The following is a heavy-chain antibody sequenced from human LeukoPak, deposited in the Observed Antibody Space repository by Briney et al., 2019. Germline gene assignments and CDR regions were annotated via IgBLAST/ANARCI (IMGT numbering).Heavy chain of an antibody. D-gene: IGHD3-22*01. V-gene: IGHV1-2*02. Sequence: ASVKVSCKASGYTFISFGISWVRQAPGQGLEWMGWINPNSGGTNYAQKFQGRVTMTRDTSISTAYMELSRLRSDDTAVYYCAREYYDSSGYYGVYDYWGQGTLVTVSS. CDR1: GYTFISFG. CDR2: INPNSGGT. CDR3: AREYYDSSGYYGVYDY. J-gene: IGHJ4*02.